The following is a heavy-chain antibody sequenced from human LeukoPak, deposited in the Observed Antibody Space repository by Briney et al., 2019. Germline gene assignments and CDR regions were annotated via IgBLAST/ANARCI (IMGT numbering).Heavy chain of an antibody. D-gene: IGHD5-24*01. Sequence: SETLSLTCTVSGGSMSSYYWSWIRQPPGKGLEWIGYIYYNGSTKYNPSLKSRVTISVDTSKNQFSLKLSSVTAADTAVYYCARGARAGYNLEPFDYWGQGTLVTVSS. J-gene: IGHJ4*02. CDR2: IYYNGST. V-gene: IGHV4-59*08. CDR1: GGSMSSYY. CDR3: ARGARAGYNLEPFDY.